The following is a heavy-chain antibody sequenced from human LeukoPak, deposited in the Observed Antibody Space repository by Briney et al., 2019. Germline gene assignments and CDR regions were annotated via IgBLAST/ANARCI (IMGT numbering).Heavy chain of an antibody. CDR2: INHSGST. V-gene: IGHV4-34*08. Sequence: KPGGSLRLSCAASGFTFSSHAVSWIRQPPGKGLEWIGEINHSGSTNYNPSLKSRVTISVDTSKNQFSLKLSSVTAADTAVYYCAHSSYYYYGMDVWGQGTTVTVSS. J-gene: IGHJ6*02. CDR1: GFTFSSHA. CDR3: AHSSYYYYGMDV.